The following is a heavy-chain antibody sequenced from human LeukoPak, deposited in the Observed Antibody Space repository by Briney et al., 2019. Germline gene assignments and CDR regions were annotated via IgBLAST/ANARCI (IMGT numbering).Heavy chain of an antibody. Sequence: PSETLSLTCTVSGGSISSGSYYWGWIRQPPGKGLEWIGSFYYSGSTYYNPSLKSRVTISADTSKNQFSLKLSSVTAADTAVYYCARGLYDFWSGYLGPYFDYWGQGTLVTVSS. CDR2: FYYSGST. CDR3: ARGLYDFWSGYLGPYFDY. J-gene: IGHJ4*02. D-gene: IGHD3-3*01. CDR1: GGSISSGSYY. V-gene: IGHV4-39*01.